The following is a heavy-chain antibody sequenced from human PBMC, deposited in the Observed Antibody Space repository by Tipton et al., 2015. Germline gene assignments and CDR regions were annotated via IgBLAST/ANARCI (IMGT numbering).Heavy chain of an antibody. J-gene: IGHJ4*02. CDR3: GREGLAVPPTY. V-gene: IGHV3-74*01. CDR2: ITGDGTST. Sequence: SLRLFCTASGFIFGSYWMHWVRQAPGKGPVWVAGITGDGTSTSYAASAKGRLAISRDNAKNTLHLQMNSLRAEDTAVYFCGREGLAVPPTYWGQGTLVTVSS. D-gene: IGHD6-19*01. CDR1: GFIFGSYW.